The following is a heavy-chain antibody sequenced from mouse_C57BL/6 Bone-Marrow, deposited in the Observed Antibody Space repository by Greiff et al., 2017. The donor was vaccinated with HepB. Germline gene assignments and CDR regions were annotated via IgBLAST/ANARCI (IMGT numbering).Heavy chain of an antibody. V-gene: IGHV1-7*01. CDR1: GYTFTSYC. CDR3: ASRTGTDYYAMDY. D-gene: IGHD4-1*01. J-gene: IGHJ4*01. Sequence: QVQLQQSGAELAQPGASVKLSCKASGYTFTSYCMHWVKQRPGQGLEWIGYINPSSGYTKYNQKFKDKDTLTVDKSSSTAYMQLSSLTYEDSAVYYCASRTGTDYYAMDYWGQGTSVPVSS. CDR2: INPSSGYT.